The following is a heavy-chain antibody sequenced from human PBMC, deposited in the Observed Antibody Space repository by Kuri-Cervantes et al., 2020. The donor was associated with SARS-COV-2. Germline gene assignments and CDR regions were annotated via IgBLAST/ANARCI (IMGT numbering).Heavy chain of an antibody. CDR2: IYYSGST. D-gene: IGHD1-26*01. Sequence: GSLRLSCAVSGYSISSGYYCSCIRQPPGKGLEWIGYIYYSGSTNYTPSLKSRVTISVDTSKNQFSLKLTSVTAADTAVYYCASGLRVGATSGFDYWGQGTLVTVSS. CDR3: ASGLRVGATSGFDY. CDR1: GYSISSGYY. J-gene: IGHJ4*02. V-gene: IGHV4-61*01.